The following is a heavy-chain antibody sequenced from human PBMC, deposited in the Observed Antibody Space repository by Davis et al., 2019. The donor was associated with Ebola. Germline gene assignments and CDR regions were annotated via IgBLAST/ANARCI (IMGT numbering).Heavy chain of an antibody. Sequence: GESLKISCAASGFTFSTYAMSWVRQAPGKGLEWVSDISGSGDSTYYADSVKGRFTISRDNSKNTLYLQMNSLRAEDTAVYYCARKSAVDYWGQGTLVTVSS. CDR1: GFTFSTYA. CDR2: ISGSGDST. V-gene: IGHV3-23*01. J-gene: IGHJ4*02. CDR3: ARKSAVDY.